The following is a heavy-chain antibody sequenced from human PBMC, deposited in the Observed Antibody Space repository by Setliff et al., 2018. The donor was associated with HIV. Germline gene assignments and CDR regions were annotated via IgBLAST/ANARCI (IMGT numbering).Heavy chain of an antibody. CDR3: ARVQMAYAAFDV. D-gene: IGHD4-17*01. J-gene: IGHJ3*01. Sequence: PSETLTLTCTFSGFSLSTSGMCVSWIRQPPGKGLEWIGSIYFTGSSDNNPSLKSRVTLSVDTSKHQFSLKLSSVTAADTAVYYCARVQMAYAAFDVWGQGTMVTVSS. CDR1: GFSLSTSGMC. V-gene: IGHV4-61*08. CDR2: IYFTGSS.